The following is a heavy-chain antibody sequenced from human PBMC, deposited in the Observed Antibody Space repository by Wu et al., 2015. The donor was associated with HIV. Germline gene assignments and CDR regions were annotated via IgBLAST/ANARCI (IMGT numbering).Heavy chain of an antibody. CDR3: AREGPDIVVVVAKYYFDY. J-gene: IGHJ4*02. CDR2: IIPIFGTA. D-gene: IGHD2-15*01. Sequence: QVQLVQSGAEVKKPGSSVKVSCKASGGTFSSYAISWVRQAPGQGLEWMGRIIPIFGTANYAQKFQGRVTITADESTSTAYMELSSLRSEDTAVYYCAREGPDIVVVVAKYYFDYWGQGTLVTVSS. CDR1: GGTFSSYA. V-gene: IGHV1-69*13.